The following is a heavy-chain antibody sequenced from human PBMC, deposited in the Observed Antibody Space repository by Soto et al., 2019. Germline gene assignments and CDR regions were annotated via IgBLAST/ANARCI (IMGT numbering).Heavy chain of an antibody. Sequence: QLQLQESGPGLVKPSETLSLTCTVSGGSISSSSYYWGWIRQPPGKGLEWIGSIYYSGSTYYNPSLKSRVTISVDTSKNQFSLKLSSVTAADTAVYYCARHGTTVTTRWDYWGQGTLVTVSS. CDR1: GGSISSSSYY. CDR3: ARHGTTVTTRWDY. CDR2: IYYSGST. V-gene: IGHV4-39*01. D-gene: IGHD4-17*01. J-gene: IGHJ4*02.